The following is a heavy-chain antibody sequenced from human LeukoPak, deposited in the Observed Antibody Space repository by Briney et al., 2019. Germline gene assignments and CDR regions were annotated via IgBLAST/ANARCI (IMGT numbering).Heavy chain of an antibody. V-gene: IGHV1-2*02. CDR2: INPNSGGT. Sequence: ASVKVSCKASGYTFTGYYMHWVRQAPGQGLEWMGWINPNSGGTNYAQKLQDRVTMTTDSSTSTAYMDLRSLRSDDTAVYYCARDRGSGWFIYWGQGTLVTVSS. CDR1: GYTFTGYY. D-gene: IGHD6-19*01. CDR3: ARDRGSGWFIY. J-gene: IGHJ4*02.